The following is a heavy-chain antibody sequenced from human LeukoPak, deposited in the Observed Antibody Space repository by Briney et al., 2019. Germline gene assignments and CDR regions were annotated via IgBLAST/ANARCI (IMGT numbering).Heavy chain of an antibody. Sequence: PGGSLTLSCAASGFTVSGTYMSWVRQAPGKGLEWVSLIYSGGGTYYADSVKGRFTISRDNSKNTLYLQMNSLRADDTAVYYCARGYSGTGFWGQGTLVTVSS. J-gene: IGHJ4*02. V-gene: IGHV3-53*01. D-gene: IGHD1-26*01. CDR3: ARGYSGTGF. CDR1: GFTVSGTY. CDR2: IYSGGGT.